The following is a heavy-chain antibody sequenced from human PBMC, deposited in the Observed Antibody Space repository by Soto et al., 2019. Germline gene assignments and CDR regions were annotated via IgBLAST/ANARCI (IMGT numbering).Heavy chain of an antibody. V-gene: IGHV3-48*03. Sequence: EEQLVESGGGLVQPGGSLRLSCTASRFSFSSYEMTWVRQAPGKGLEWGSYISTTGETIYYADSVKGRFTISRDNSKNSLYLQMNSLRAEDTAVYYCARVWEPIRGTTGEAFDLWGQGATVTVSS. D-gene: IGHD1-20*01. CDR2: ISTTGETI. CDR1: RFSFSSYE. J-gene: IGHJ3*01. CDR3: ARVWEPIRGTTGEAFDL.